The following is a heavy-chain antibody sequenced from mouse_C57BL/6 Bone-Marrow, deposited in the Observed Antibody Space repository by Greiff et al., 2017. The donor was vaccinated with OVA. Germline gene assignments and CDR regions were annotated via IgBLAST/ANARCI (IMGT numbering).Heavy chain of an antibody. CDR2: IRSKSNNYAT. Sequence: EVKLVESGGGLVQPKGSLKLSCAASGFSFNTYAMNWVRQAPGKGVEWVARIRSKSNNYATYYADSVKDRFTISRDDSESMLYLQMNNLKTEDTAMYYCVRQGKGFAYWGQGTLVTVSA. V-gene: IGHV10-1*01. D-gene: IGHD1-3*01. CDR3: VRQGKGFAY. J-gene: IGHJ3*01. CDR1: GFSFNTYA.